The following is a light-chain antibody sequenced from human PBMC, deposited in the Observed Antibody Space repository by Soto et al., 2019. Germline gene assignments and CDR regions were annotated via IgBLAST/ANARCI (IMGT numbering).Light chain of an antibody. CDR1: NIGSKS. CDR3: QVWESSSDHYV. CDR2: DDN. V-gene: IGLV3-21*02. J-gene: IGLJ1*01. Sequence: SYELTQPPSVSVAPGQTARITCGGNNIGSKSVHWYQQKPGQAPVLVVYDDNDRPSGIPERFSGSNSGNTATLTISRVEAGDEADYYCQVWESSSDHYVFGTGTKVTVL.